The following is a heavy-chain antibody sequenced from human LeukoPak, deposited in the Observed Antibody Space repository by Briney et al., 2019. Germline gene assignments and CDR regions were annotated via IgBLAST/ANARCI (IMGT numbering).Heavy chain of an antibody. D-gene: IGHD6-13*01. CDR1: GYTFTGYY. V-gene: IGHV1-2*06. J-gene: IGHJ4*02. Sequence: GASVKVSCKASGYTFTGYYMHWVRQAPGQGLEWMGRINPNSGGTNYAQKFQGRVTMTRDTSISTAYMELSRLRSDDTAVYYCARDPPRVAAAAYADYWGQGTLVTVSS. CDR3: ARDPPRVAAAAYADY. CDR2: INPNSGGT.